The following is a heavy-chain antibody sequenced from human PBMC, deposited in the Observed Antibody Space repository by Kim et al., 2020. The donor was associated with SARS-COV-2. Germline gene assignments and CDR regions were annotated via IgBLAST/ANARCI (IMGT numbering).Heavy chain of an antibody. Sequence: KFQGRVTMTRDTSISTAYMELSRLRSDDTAVYYCARGITIFGVALYGMDVWGQGTTVTVSS. V-gene: IGHV1-2*02. D-gene: IGHD3-3*01. J-gene: IGHJ6*02. CDR3: ARGITIFGVALYGMDV.